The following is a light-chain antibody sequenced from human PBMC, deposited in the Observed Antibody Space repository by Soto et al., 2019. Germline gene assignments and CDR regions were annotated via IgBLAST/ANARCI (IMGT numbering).Light chain of an antibody. CDR2: SNN. CDR1: SSNIGINT. Sequence: QSVLTQPPSASGTPGQRVTISCSGSSSNIGINTVNWYHQLPGTAPKLLIYSNNQRPSGVPNRLSGSKSGTSASLAISGLQSEDEAHYFCAAWDDSLKVVLFGGGTKLTV. V-gene: IGLV1-44*01. J-gene: IGLJ2*01. CDR3: AAWDDSLKVVL.